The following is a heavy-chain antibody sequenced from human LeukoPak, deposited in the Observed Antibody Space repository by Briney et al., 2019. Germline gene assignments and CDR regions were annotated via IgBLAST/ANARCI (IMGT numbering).Heavy chain of an antibody. J-gene: IGHJ4*02. D-gene: IGHD6-19*01. Sequence: PGGSLRLSCAASGFTFSSYGMHWVRQAPGKGLEWVAVISYDGSNKYYADSVKGRFTISRDNAKNTLYLQMNSLRAEDTAVYYSAKDSRYSSGPPADYWGQGPLVPVSS. V-gene: IGHV3-30*18. CDR3: AKDSRYSSGPPADY. CDR1: GFTFSSYG. CDR2: ISYDGSNK.